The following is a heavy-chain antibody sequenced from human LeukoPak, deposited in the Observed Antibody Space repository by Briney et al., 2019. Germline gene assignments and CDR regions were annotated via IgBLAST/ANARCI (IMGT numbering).Heavy chain of an antibody. V-gene: IGHV4-39*07. CDR1: GGSISSNSYY. J-gene: IGHJ4*02. D-gene: IGHD1-26*01. CDR3: ARDSGATENFDY. CDR2: IYYSGST. Sequence: SETLSLTCAVSGGSISSNSYYWGWIRQPPGKGLEWIGSIYYSGSTYYNPSLKSRVTISVDTSKNQFSLKLSSVTAADTAVYYCARDSGATENFDYWGQGTLVTVSS.